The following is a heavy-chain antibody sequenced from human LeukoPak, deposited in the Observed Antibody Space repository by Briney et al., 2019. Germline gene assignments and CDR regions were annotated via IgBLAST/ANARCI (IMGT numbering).Heavy chain of an antibody. Sequence: GRSLRLSCAASGFTFSSYAMHWVRQAPGKGLEWVAVISYGGSNKYYADSVKGRFTISRDNYKNTLYLQMNSLRAEDTAVYYCARDYSGRYYFDYWGQGTLVTVSS. V-gene: IGHV3-30*04. CDR1: GFTFSSYA. CDR2: ISYGGSNK. D-gene: IGHD4-11*01. J-gene: IGHJ4*02. CDR3: ARDYSGRYYFDY.